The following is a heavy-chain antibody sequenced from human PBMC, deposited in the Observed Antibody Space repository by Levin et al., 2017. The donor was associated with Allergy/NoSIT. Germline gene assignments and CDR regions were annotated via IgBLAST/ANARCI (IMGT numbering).Heavy chain of an antibody. V-gene: IGHV3-7*01. J-gene: IGHJ4*02. D-gene: IGHD5-12*01. CDR2: IKQDGSEI. CDR1: GFTFSSSW. CDR3: VRGRREDSGYTDFDY. Sequence: GGSLRLSCAVSGFTFSSSWMGWVRQAPGKGLEWVANIKQDGSEIFYLDSVKGRFTISRDNTKNSLYLQMNSLRAEDTAVYYCVRGRREDSGYTDFDYWGQGTLVTVSS.